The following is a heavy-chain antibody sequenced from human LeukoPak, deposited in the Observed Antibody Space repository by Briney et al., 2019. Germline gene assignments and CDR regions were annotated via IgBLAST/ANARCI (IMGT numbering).Heavy chain of an antibody. CDR1: GGSLTGYF. CDR3: ARQGTITYAYLDY. CDR2: VFYSGNT. Sequence: SETLSLTCTVSGGSLTGYFWSWIRQPPGKGLEWLGYVFYSGNTRYNPSLESRVTTSADTSKNQFSLRLTSVTATDTAVYYCARQGTITYAYLDYWSQGTLVTVSS. J-gene: IGHJ4*02. V-gene: IGHV4-59*12. D-gene: IGHD2-2*01.